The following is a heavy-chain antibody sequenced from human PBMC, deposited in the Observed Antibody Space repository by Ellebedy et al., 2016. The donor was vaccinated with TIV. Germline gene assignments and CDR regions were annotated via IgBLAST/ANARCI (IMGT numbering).Heavy chain of an antibody. D-gene: IGHD3-22*01. V-gene: IGHV4-34*01. J-gene: IGHJ4*02. Sequence: SQTLSLTCAVYGGSLSGYYWSWIRQPPGKGLEWIGEINHSGSINYSPSLKSRVTISVDTSKNQFSLKLSSVTAADTAVYYCARGPPDGPHRQSMIVVVAYYFDYWGQGTLVTVSS. CDR1: GGSLSGYY. CDR3: ARGPPDGPHRQSMIVVVAYYFDY. CDR2: INHSGSI.